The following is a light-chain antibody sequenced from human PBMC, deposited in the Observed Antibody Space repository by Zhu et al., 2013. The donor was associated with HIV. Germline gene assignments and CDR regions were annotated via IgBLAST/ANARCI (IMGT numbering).Light chain of an antibody. Sequence: EIILTQSPATLSLSPGQRGTLSCRASHNINEYLAWYQQKPGQAPRLLIYDASKRARDIPARFSGSGSGTDFTLTITNLQPDDFAVYFCQQRSSLPLTFGGGTKVDI. J-gene: IGKJ4*01. CDR1: HNINEY. V-gene: IGKV3-11*01. CDR2: DAS. CDR3: QQRSSLPLT.